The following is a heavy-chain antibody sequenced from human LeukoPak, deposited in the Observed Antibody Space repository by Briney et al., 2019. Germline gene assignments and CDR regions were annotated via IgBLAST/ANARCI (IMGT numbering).Heavy chain of an antibody. CDR2: ISYDGSNK. CDR3: ARGLVLWS. V-gene: IGHV3-30*03. D-gene: IGHD3-10*01. CDR1: GFTVSSNY. J-gene: IGHJ5*02. Sequence: GGSLRLSCAASGFTVSSNYMSWVRQAPGKGLEWVAVISYDGSNKYYADSVKGRFTISRDNSKNTLYLQMNSLRAEDTAVYYCARGLVLWSWGQGTLVTVSS.